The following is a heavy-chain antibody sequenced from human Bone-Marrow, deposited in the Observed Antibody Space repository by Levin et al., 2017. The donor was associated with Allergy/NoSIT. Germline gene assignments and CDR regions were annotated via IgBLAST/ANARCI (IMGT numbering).Heavy chain of an antibody. D-gene: IGHD2-15*01. J-gene: IGHJ4*02. V-gene: IGHV3-72*01. CDR3: TRDRGYGSDGRYSLFDY. CDR2: SRNKPRGYTT. CDR1: GFTFSDHH. Sequence: GGSLRLSCAVSGFTFSDHHMDWVRQAPGKGLEWVGRSRNKPRGYTTEYAASVKGRFSISRDDSKSSLYLQMNSLKTEDTAVYYCTRDRGYGSDGRYSLFDYWGQGILLTVSS.